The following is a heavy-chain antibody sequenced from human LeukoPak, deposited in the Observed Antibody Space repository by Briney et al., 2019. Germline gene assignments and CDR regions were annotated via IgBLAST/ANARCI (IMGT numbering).Heavy chain of an antibody. CDR1: GGTFSSYA. V-gene: IGHV1-69*06. J-gene: IGHJ5*02. CDR3: ARDLGIAVAGMSWFDP. CDR2: IIPIFGTA. Sequence: ASVKVSCKASGGTFSSYAISWVRQAPGQGLEWMGGIIPIFGTANYAQKFQGRVTITADKSTSTAYMELSSLRSEDTAVYYCARDLGIAVAGMSWFDPWGQGTLVTVSS. D-gene: IGHD6-19*01.